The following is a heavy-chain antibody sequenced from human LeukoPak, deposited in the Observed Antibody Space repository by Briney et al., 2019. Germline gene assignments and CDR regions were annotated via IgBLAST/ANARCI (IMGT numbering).Heavy chain of an antibody. Sequence: PSETLSLTCTVSGGSISSSSYYWGWIRQPPGRGLEWIGSIYYSGSTYYNPSLKSRVTISVDTSKNQFSLKLSSVTAADTAVYYCARVAFSTTFASYDDAFDIWGQGTMVTVSS. CDR1: GGSISSSSYY. D-gene: IGHD1-26*01. CDR2: IYYSGST. J-gene: IGHJ3*02. CDR3: ARVAFSTTFASYDDAFDI. V-gene: IGHV4-39*07.